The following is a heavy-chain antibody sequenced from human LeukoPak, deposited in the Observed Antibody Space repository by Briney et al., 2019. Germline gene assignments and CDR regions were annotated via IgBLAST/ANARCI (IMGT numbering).Heavy chain of an antibody. D-gene: IGHD3-3*01. Sequence: ASVKVSCKASGYTFTGYYMHWVRQAPGQGLEWMGWINPNSGGTNYAQKFQGRVTMTRDTSISTAYMELSRLRSDDTAVYYCARALTIFGVVESPYYMDVWGKGTTVTVSS. CDR3: ARALTIFGVVESPYYMDV. V-gene: IGHV1-2*02. CDR1: GYTFTGYY. CDR2: INPNSGGT. J-gene: IGHJ6*03.